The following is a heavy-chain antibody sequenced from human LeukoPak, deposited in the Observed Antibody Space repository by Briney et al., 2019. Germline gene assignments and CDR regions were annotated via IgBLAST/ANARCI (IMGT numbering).Heavy chain of an antibody. V-gene: IGHV3-11*04. CDR2: IRSSGTTI. CDR3: ARDRGAVTDVFDY. J-gene: IGHJ4*02. CDR1: GFTFSDYY. Sequence: GGSLRLSCVASGFTFSDYYMSWIRQAPGKGLEWVSYIRSSGTTIHYADSVKGRFTISRDNAKNSLYLQMNSLRAEDTPVYYCARDRGAVTDVFDYWGQGTLVTVSS. D-gene: IGHD6-19*01.